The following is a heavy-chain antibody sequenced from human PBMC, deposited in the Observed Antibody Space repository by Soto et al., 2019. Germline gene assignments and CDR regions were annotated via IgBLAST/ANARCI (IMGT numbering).Heavy chain of an antibody. CDR1: GGTFSSYT. J-gene: IGHJ6*02. V-gene: IGHV1-69*08. CDR3: ARDVRSGGRNYGMDV. D-gene: IGHD2-15*01. Sequence: QVQLVQSGAEVKKPGSSVKVSCKASGGTFSSYTISWVRQAPGQGLEWMGRIIPILGIANYAQKFQGRVTIPADKSTSTAYMELSSLRSEDTAVYYCARDVRSGGRNYGMDVWGQGTTVTVSS. CDR2: IIPILGIA.